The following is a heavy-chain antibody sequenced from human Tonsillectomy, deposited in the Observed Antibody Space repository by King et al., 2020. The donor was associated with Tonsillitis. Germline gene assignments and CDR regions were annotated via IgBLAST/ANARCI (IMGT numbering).Heavy chain of an antibody. Sequence: QLQESGPGLVKPSQTLSLTCTVSGGSISSGSYYWSWIRQPAGKGLEWIGRIYTSGSTNYIPSLKSRVTLSLDTSKNQFSLKLNSVTAADTAVYYCARAPEDSVVVPAAIGYYYYMDVWGKGTTVTVSS. CDR3: ARAPEDSVVVPAAIGYYYYMDV. CDR1: GGSISSGSYY. V-gene: IGHV4-61*02. CDR2: IYTSGST. D-gene: IGHD2-2*02. J-gene: IGHJ6*03.